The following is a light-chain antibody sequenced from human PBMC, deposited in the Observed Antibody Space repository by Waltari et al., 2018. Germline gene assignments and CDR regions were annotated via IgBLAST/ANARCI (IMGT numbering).Light chain of an antibody. J-gene: IGKJ1*01. CDR3: QHYVRLPVT. V-gene: IGKV3-20*01. CDR2: GAS. Sequence: EFGLTQSPGTLSLSPGERVTLTCRASQRGSRALAWYQQKPGHAPLLLIYGASSRATCIPDRFSGSGSGTDFSLTISRLEPEDFAVYYCQHYVRLPVTFGQGTKVEIK. CDR1: QRGSRA.